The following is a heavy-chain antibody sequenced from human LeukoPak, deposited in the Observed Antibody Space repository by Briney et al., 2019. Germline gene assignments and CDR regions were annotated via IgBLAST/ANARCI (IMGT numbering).Heavy chain of an antibody. Sequence: ASVKVSCKASGGTFSSYAISWVRQAPGQGLEWMGRIIPILGIANYAQKFQGRVTITADKSTSAAYMELSSLRSEDTAVYYCARDGRYCSGGSCYVDYWGQGTLVTVSS. CDR2: IIPILGIA. CDR1: GGTFSSYA. CDR3: ARDGRYCSGGSCYVDY. J-gene: IGHJ4*02. V-gene: IGHV1-69*04. D-gene: IGHD2-15*01.